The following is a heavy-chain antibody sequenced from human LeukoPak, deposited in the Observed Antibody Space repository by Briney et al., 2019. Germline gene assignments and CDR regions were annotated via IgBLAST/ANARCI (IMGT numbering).Heavy chain of an antibody. CDR1: GFTFSNNW. Sequence: GGSLRLSCAASGFTFSNNWMSWVRQAPGKGLECVANIKKDGSEKYYIDSVKGRFTISRDNAKNSLYLQMNSLRAEDTALYYCVKDAGTAWGQGTLVTVSS. V-gene: IGHV3-7*01. D-gene: IGHD2-8*02. CDR3: VKDAGTA. CDR2: IKKDGSEK. J-gene: IGHJ5*02.